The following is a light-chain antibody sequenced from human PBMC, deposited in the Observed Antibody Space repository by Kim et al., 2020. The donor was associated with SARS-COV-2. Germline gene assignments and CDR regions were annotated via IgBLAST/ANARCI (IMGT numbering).Light chain of an antibody. CDR1: NIGSKN. CDR3: QVWDSSGM. Sequence: SYELTQPLSVSVALGQTARITCGGNNIGSKNVHWYQQKPGQAPVLVIYRDSNRPSGIPERFSGSNSGNTATLTISRAQAGDEADYYCQVWDSSGMFGGGT. CDR2: RDS. J-gene: IGLJ3*02. V-gene: IGLV3-9*01.